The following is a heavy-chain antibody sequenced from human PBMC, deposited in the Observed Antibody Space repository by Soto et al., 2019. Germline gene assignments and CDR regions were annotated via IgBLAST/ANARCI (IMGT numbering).Heavy chain of an antibody. Sequence: LRLSCATYGFSFNDYAMYWVRQAPGQGLEWVAIISSDGHHQFYLDNLRGRFTVSRDNSKNTLYLQMNSLRPEDTAVYYCSRGTYYPQSSGLHADYWGPGTVVTVSS. CDR2: ISSDGHHQ. CDR1: GFSFNDYA. V-gene: IGHV3-30*03. J-gene: IGHJ4*02. D-gene: IGHD3-22*01. CDR3: SRGTYYPQSSGLHADY.